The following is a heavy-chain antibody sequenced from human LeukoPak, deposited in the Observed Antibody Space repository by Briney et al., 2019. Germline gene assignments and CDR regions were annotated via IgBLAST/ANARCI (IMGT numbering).Heavy chain of an antibody. CDR2: IWYDGSKK. J-gene: IGHJ4*02. Sequence: GRSLRLSCAASGFTFSRDGMHWVRQAPGKGLEWVAVIWYDGSKKYYADSVKGRFTISRDNSKNTLYLQMNSLRAEDTAVYYCARLSGSFLDYWGQGTLVTVSS. CDR1: GFTFSRDG. CDR3: ARLSGSFLDY. D-gene: IGHD1-26*01. V-gene: IGHV3-33*01.